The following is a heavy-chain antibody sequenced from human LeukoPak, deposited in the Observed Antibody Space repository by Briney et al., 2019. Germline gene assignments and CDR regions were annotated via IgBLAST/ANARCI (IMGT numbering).Heavy chain of an antibody. CDR2: INHSGST. CDR1: GGSFSGYY. J-gene: IGHJ6*03. CDR3: ARSFRRLYYYYMDV. D-gene: IGHD4-17*01. Sequence: SETLSLTCAVYGGSFSGYYWSWIRQPPGKGLEWIGEINHSGSTNYNPSLKSRVTISVDTPKNQFSLKLSSVTAADTAVYYCARSFRRLYYYYMDVWGKGTTVTVSS. V-gene: IGHV4-34*01.